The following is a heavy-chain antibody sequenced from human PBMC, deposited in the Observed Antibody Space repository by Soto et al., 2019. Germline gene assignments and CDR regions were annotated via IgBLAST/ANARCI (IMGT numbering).Heavy chain of an antibody. CDR2: IKTDASEK. J-gene: IGHJ4*01. CDR3: ARDPGYGSGSSVNHYLGC. D-gene: IGHD3-10*01. Sequence: GGSLRLSCAASGFTLRSYWMSWVRQAPGKGLEWLATIKTDASEKKYVDSVKGRFTVSRDNAKNSLYLQMDSLRAEDTAVYYCARDPGYGSGSSVNHYLGCCRRGTLVTASS. V-gene: IGHV3-7*01. CDR1: GFTLRSYW.